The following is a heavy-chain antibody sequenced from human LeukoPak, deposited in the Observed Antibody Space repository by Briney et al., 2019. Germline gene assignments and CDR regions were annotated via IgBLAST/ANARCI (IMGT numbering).Heavy chain of an antibody. CDR2: ISYDGSNK. J-gene: IGHJ4*02. V-gene: IGHV3-30*18. CDR3: AKGTSYSSGWPFDY. CDR1: GFTFSSYG. D-gene: IGHD6-19*01. Sequence: GRSLRLSCAASGFTFSSYGMRWVRQAPGKGLEWVAVISYDGSNKYYADSVKGRFTISRDNSKNTLYLQMNSLRAEDTAVYYCAKGTSYSSGWPFDYWGQGTLVTVSS.